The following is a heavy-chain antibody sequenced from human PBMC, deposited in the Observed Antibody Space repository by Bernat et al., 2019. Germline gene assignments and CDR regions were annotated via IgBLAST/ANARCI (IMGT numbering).Heavy chain of an antibody. CDR3: AKEGDALSGSGGYSPYCFDS. J-gene: IGHJ4*02. D-gene: IGHD3-10*01. V-gene: IGHV3-30*18. CDR2: VSSDGNTK. CDR1: GFTFSRHG. Sequence: QVQLVESGGGVVQPGGSLRLSCEGSGFTFSRHGIHWVRQAPGKGLEWVAVVSSDGNTKYYADSAKGRFTISRDNSKSTLYVQMNSLRAEDTAMYYCAKEGDALSGSGGYSPYCFDSWGQGTLVTVSS.